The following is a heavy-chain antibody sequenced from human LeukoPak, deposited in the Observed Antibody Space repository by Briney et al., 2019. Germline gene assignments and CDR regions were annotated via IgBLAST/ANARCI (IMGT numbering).Heavy chain of an antibody. CDR1: GGSFSGYY. D-gene: IGHD3-22*01. J-gene: IGHJ4*02. V-gene: IGHV4-34*01. CDR3: ARHTLYDSSGYYYDIRYYFDY. CDR2: INHSGST. Sequence: PSETLSLTCAVYGGSFSGYYWSWIRQPPGKGLEWIGEINHSGSTNYNPSLKSRVTISVDTSKNQFSLKLSSVTAADTAVYYCARHTLYDSSGYYYDIRYYFDYWGQGTLVTVSS.